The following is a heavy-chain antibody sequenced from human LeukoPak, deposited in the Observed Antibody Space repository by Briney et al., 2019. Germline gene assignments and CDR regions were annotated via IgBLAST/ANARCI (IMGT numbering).Heavy chain of an antibody. CDR2: IYPGDSDT. CDR1: GYSFTSYW. D-gene: IGHD3-22*01. CDR3: ARQSYYDSSGYPIY. V-gene: IGHV5-51*01. J-gene: IGHJ4*02. Sequence: GESLKISCKGSGYSFTSYWSGWVRQMPGKGVEGMGIIYPGDSDTRYSPSFQGQVTISANKSISPDYLQWSSLKASDTAMYYCARQSYYDSSGYPIYWGQGTLVTVSS.